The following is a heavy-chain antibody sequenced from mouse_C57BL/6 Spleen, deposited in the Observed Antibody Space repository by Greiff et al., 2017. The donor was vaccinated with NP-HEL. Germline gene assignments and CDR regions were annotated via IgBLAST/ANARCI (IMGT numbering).Heavy chain of an antibody. Sequence: VVEPGDSVKISCKASGYSFTGYFMNWVMQSHGKSLEWIGRINPYNGDTFYNQKFKGKATLTVDQSSSTAHMELRSLTSEDSAVYYCARGATVVATGGYFDVWGTGTTVTVSS. CDR3: ARGATVVATGGYFDV. CDR2: INPYNGDT. V-gene: IGHV1-20*01. J-gene: IGHJ1*03. CDR1: GYSFTGYF. D-gene: IGHD1-1*01.